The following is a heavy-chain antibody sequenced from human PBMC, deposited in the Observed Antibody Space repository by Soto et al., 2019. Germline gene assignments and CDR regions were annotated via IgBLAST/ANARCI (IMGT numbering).Heavy chain of an antibody. D-gene: IGHD3-9*01. CDR1: GGYFSGYY. CDR3: VRQKGFFDWSSYVTGPGGMDV. CDR2: VHHSGTT. J-gene: IGHJ6*02. V-gene: IGHV4-34*01. Sequence: SETLSLTLAVNGGYFSGYYWTWLRQSAGKGLEWIGRVHHSGTTNYNPSLKSRLTISLDTSQNHFSLQLNSVTAADTAMYYCVRQKGFFDWSSYVTGPGGMDVWGQGTSVTV.